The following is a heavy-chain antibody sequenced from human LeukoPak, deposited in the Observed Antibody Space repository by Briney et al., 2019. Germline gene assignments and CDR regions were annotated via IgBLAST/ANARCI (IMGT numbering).Heavy chain of an antibody. Sequence: GGSLRLSCAASGFTFSSNWMHWVRQAPGKGLVWVSRIKGDGSSTSYADSVKGRFTISRDNAKNTLFLQMNSLRAEDTAVYYCATLIVVVTDDYWGQGTLVTVSS. CDR1: GFTFSSNW. CDR2: IKGDGSST. D-gene: IGHD3-22*01. CDR3: ATLIVVVTDDY. V-gene: IGHV3-74*01. J-gene: IGHJ4*02.